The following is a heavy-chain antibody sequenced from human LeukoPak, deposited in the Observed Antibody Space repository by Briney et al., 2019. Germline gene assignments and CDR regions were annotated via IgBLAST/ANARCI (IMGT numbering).Heavy chain of an antibody. CDR2: IDSDGSTT. D-gene: IGHD2/OR15-2a*01. J-gene: IGHJ6*02. CDR1: GFTFSSYW. Sequence: GGSLRLSCAASGFTFSSYWMHWVRQAPGKGLVWVSRIDSDGSTTGYADSVRGQFTISKDNAKNTLYLQMNSLRAEDTAVYYCATEYRYYYGMDVWGQGTTVAVSS. CDR3: ATEYRYYYGMDV. V-gene: IGHV3-74*01.